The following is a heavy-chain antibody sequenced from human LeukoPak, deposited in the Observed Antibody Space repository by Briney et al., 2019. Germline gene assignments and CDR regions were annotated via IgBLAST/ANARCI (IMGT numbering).Heavy chain of an antibody. V-gene: IGHV4-30-2*05. CDR3: ATGDYLDY. J-gene: IGHJ4*02. Sequence: RSSQTLSLTCAVSGGSISSGGYSWSWIRQPPGKGLEWIGYIYHSGSTYYNPSLKSRVTTSVDTSKNQFSLKLSSVTAADTAVYYCATGDYLDYWGQGTLVTVSS. CDR2: IYHSGST. CDR1: GGSISSGGYS.